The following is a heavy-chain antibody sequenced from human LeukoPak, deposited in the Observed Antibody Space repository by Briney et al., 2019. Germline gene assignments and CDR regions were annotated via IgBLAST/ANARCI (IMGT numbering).Heavy chain of an antibody. CDR3: ISSHYYYYYMDV. CDR2: INHSGST. Sequence: PSETLSLTCAVYGGSFSGYYWSWIRQPPGMGLEWIGEINHSGSTNYNPSLKSRVTISVDTSKNQFSLKLSSVTAADTAVYYCISSHYYYYYMDVWGKGTTVTVSS. CDR1: GGSFSGYY. V-gene: IGHV4-34*01. J-gene: IGHJ6*03.